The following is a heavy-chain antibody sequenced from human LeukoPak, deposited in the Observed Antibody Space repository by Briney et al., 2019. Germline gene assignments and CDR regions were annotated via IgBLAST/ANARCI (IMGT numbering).Heavy chain of an antibody. CDR2: FDPEDGET. J-gene: IGHJ4*02. Sequence: ASVKVSCKASGYTFNSHGISWVRQAPGKGLEWMGGFDPEDGETIYAQKFQGRVTMTEDTSTDTAYMELSSLRSEDTAVYYCATLRRDSSSWRHLDYWGQGTLVTVSS. D-gene: IGHD6-13*01. CDR3: ATLRRDSSSWRHLDY. V-gene: IGHV1-24*01. CDR1: GYTFNSHG.